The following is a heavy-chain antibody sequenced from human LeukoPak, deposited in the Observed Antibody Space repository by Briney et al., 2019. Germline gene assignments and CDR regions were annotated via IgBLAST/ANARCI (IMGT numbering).Heavy chain of an antibody. CDR1: GGSMSSYY. V-gene: IGHV4-59*01. Sequence: SETLSLTCTVSGGSMSSYYWIWIRQPPGKGLEWIGYIYYTGSINYNPSLKSRVTISVDTSKNQFSLKLISVTAADTAVYYCARAGAGNEYVGLFDYWGQGTLVTVSS. CDR3: ARAGAGNEYVGLFDY. CDR2: IYYTGSI. D-gene: IGHD3-16*01. J-gene: IGHJ4*02.